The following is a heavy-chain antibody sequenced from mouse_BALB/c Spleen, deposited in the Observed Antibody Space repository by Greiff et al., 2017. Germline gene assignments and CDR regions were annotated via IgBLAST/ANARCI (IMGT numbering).Heavy chain of an antibody. J-gene: IGHJ3*01. V-gene: IGHV5-6-3*01. Sequence: EVQVVESGGGLVQPGGSLKLSCAASGFTFSSYGMSWVRQTPDKRLELVATINSNGGSTYYPDSVKGRFTISRDNAKNTLYLQMSSLKSEDTAMYYCAREKGFAYWGQGTLVTVSA. CDR2: INSNGGST. CDR3: AREKGFAY. CDR1: GFTFSSYG.